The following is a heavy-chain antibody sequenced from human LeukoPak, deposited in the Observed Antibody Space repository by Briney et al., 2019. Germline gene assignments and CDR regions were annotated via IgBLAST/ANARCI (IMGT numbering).Heavy chain of an antibody. CDR2: INSDGGST. D-gene: IGHD4-17*01. CDR3: ATGKNGDSLFDY. Sequence: GGSLRLSCAASGFTFSSYWMHWVRQAPGKGLVWVSRINSDGGSTTYADSVKGRFTIQIDNAKKTLYLLMDRRRAEDVSVYYSATGKNGDSLFDYWGQGTLVTVSS. J-gene: IGHJ4*02. CDR1: GFTFSSYW. V-gene: IGHV3-74*03.